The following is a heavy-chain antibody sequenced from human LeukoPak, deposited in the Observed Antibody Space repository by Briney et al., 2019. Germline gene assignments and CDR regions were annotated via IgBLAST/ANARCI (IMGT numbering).Heavy chain of an antibody. CDR1: GGSISSSSYY. V-gene: IGHV4-39*01. J-gene: IGHJ4*02. CDR2: IYYSGST. CDR3: ARHDIVVVPAASPTF. Sequence: SETLSLNCTVSGGSISSSSYYWGWIRQPPGKGLEWIGSIYYSGSTYYNPSLKSRVTISVDTSKNQFSLKLSSVTAADTAVYYCARHDIVVVPAASPTFWGQGTLVTVSS. D-gene: IGHD2-2*01.